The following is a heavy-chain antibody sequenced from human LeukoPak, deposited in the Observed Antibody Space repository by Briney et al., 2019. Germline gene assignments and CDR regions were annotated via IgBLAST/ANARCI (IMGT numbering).Heavy chain of an antibody. CDR3: ARGSKSNFWSGYYPTWYFDY. J-gene: IGHJ4*02. CDR2: TYYSGST. Sequence: SETLSLPCTVSGGSLSRYYWSCIRQPPGKGLEGLGYTYYSGSTNYNPSLKSRVTISVDTSKNPFYLKLSSVTAANTAVYYCARGSKSNFWSGYYPTWYFDYWGQGTLVTVSS. D-gene: IGHD3-3*01. V-gene: IGHV4-59*01. CDR1: GGSLSRYY.